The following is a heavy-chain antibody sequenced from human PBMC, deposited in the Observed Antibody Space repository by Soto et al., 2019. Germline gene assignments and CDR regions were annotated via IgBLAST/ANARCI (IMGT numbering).Heavy chain of an antibody. Sequence: ASVKVSCKASGYTFTSYGISCVRQAPGQGLEWMGWISAYNGNTNYAQKLQGRVTMTTDTSTSTAYMELRSLRSDDTAVYYCARERRRQYYYDSSGYQLAAFDIWGQGTMVTVSS. J-gene: IGHJ3*02. D-gene: IGHD3-22*01. V-gene: IGHV1-18*01. CDR3: ARERRRQYYYDSSGYQLAAFDI. CDR2: ISAYNGNT. CDR1: GYTFTSYG.